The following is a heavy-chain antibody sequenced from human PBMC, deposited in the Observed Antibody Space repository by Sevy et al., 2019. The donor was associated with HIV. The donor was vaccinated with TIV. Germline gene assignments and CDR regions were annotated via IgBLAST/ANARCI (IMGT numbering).Heavy chain of an antibody. J-gene: IGHJ6*02. Sequence: GGSLRLSCTASGFSFGDYAMSWFRQAPGKGLEWVGFIRSKAYGGTTEYAASVKGRFTISRDDSKSIGYLQMNSLKSEDTALYYCTSSLYMYGMDVWGQGTTVTVSS. CDR3: TSSLYMYGMDV. CDR2: IRSKAYGGTT. D-gene: IGHD4-4*01. CDR1: GFSFGDYA. V-gene: IGHV3-49*03.